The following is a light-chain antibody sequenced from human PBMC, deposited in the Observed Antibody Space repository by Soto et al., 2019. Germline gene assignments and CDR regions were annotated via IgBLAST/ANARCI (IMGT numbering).Light chain of an antibody. Sequence: DIQMTHSPSTLAASLGYRVIITSRASQSINRRLAWYQQNPGKAPRILIYDVSTLESGVPSRFGGSGSGTEFTLTISGVQPEDFETYYCQQYNSYSWTFGQGTKVDIK. CDR1: QSINRR. J-gene: IGKJ1*01. CDR3: QQYNSYSWT. V-gene: IGKV1-5*01. CDR2: DVS.